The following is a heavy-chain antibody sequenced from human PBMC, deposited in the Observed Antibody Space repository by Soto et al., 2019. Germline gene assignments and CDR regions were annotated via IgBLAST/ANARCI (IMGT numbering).Heavy chain of an antibody. V-gene: IGHV4-39*01. J-gene: IGHJ3*02. D-gene: IGHD3-3*01. CDR3: ARHEGYTYYDFWSGYWAFDI. CDR2: IYYSGST. Sequence: KTSETLSLTCTVSGGSISSSSYYWGWIRQPPGKGLEWIGSIYYSGSTYYNPSLKSRVTISVDTSKNQFSLKLSSVTAADTAVYYCARHEGYTYYDFWSGYWAFDIWGQGTMVTVSS. CDR1: GGSISSSSYY.